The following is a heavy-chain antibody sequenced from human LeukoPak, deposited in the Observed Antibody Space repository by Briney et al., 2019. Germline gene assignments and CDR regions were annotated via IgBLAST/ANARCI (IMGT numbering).Heavy chain of an antibody. CDR2: IYSSGST. V-gene: IGHV4-4*07. CDR3: ASAGSNSRRGAFDI. CDR1: GGSISSYY. J-gene: IGHJ3*02. Sequence: PSETLSLTCTVSGGSISSYYWSWIRQPAGKGLEWIGRIYSSGSTNYNPSLKSRVTMSVDTSKNQFSLKLSSVTAADTAVYYCASAGSNSRRGAFDIWGQGTMVTVSS. D-gene: IGHD3-10*01.